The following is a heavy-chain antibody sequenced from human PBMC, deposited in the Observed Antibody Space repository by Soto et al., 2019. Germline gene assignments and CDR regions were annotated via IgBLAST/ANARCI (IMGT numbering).Heavy chain of an antibody. D-gene: IGHD5-18*01. Sequence: GGSLRLSCAASGFTFSSYAMSWVRQAPGKGLEWVSAISGSGGSTYYADSVKGRFTISRDNVKNTLYLQMNSLRAEDTAVYFCARDTQLWRLDSWGQGTLVTVSS. J-gene: IGHJ4*02. CDR1: GFTFSSYA. V-gene: IGHV3-23*01. CDR2: ISGSGGST. CDR3: ARDTQLWRLDS.